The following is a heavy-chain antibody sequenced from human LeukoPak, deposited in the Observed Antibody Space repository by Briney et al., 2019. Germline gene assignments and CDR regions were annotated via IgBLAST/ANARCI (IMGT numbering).Heavy chain of an antibody. D-gene: IGHD1-26*01. CDR2: INHSGST. CDR1: GGSFSGYY. J-gene: IGHJ5*02. Sequence: SETLSLTCAVYGGSFSGYYWSWIRQPPGKGLEWIGEINHSGSTNYNPSLKSRVTISVDTSKNQFSLKLSSVTAADTAVYYCARGKRSSWFDPWGQGTLVTVSS. V-gene: IGHV4-34*01. CDR3: ARGKRSSWFDP.